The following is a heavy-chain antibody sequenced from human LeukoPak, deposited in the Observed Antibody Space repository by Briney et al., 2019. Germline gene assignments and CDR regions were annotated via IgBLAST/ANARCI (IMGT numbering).Heavy chain of an antibody. CDR2: IYTSGST. V-gene: IGHV4-4*07. CDR1: GGSISSYY. J-gene: IGHJ4*02. Sequence: SETLSLTCTVSGGSISSYYWSWIRQPAGKGLEWIGRIYTSGSTNYNPSLKSRVTMSVDTSKNQFSLELSSVTAADTAVYYCAGNYDILTGVDYWGQGTLVTVSS. CDR3: AGNYDILTGVDY. D-gene: IGHD3-9*01.